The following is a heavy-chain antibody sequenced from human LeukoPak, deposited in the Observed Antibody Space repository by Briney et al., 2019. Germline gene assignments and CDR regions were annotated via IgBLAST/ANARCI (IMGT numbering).Heavy chain of an antibody. V-gene: IGHV3-30-3*01. CDR1: GFTFSSYA. Sequence: GGSLRLSCAASGFTFSSYAMHWVRQAPGKGLEWAAVISYDGSNKYYADSVKGRFTISRDNSKNTLYLQMNSLRAEDTAVYYCARDLIAVAVKRYYFDCWGQGTLVTVSS. D-gene: IGHD6-19*01. J-gene: IGHJ4*02. CDR2: ISYDGSNK. CDR3: ARDLIAVAVKRYYFDC.